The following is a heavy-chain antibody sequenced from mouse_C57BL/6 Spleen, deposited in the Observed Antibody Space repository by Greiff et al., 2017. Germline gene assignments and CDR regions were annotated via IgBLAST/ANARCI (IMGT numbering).Heavy chain of an antibody. CDR2: IDPSDSET. J-gene: IGHJ2*01. CDR3: ARGPYYYGSSSYYFDY. Sequence: QVQLQQPGAELVRPGSSVKLSCKASGYTFTSYWMHWVKQRPIQGLEWIGNIDPSDSETHYNQKFKDKATLTVDKSSSTAYMQLSSLTSEDSAVYYCARGPYYYGSSSYYFDYWGKGTTLTVSS. CDR1: GYTFTSYW. D-gene: IGHD1-1*01. V-gene: IGHV1-52*01.